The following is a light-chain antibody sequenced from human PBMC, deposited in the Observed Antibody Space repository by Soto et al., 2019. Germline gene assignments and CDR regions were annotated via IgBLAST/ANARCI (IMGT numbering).Light chain of an antibody. CDR2: EVT. V-gene: IGLV2-23*02. CDR1: SSDVGNYNL. CDR3: CSYAVNTTFI. Sequence: QSALTQPASVSGSPGQSITISCTGTSSDVGNYNLVSWYQHHPGKAPKLMIYEVTKRPSGVSNRFSGSKSGDTASLTISGLQADDEADYYCCSYAVNTTFIFGGGTKLTVL. J-gene: IGLJ2*01.